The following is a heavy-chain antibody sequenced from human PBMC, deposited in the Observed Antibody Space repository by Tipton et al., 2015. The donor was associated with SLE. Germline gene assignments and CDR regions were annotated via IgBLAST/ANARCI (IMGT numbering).Heavy chain of an antibody. J-gene: IGHJ4*02. V-gene: IGHV1-18*04. CDR2: ISAYNGNT. CDR1: GYIFKSYG. D-gene: IGHD4-11*01. CDR3: AREGGRTVTIDY. Sequence: QSGPEVKKPGASVKVSCESSGYIFKSYGIGWVRRAPGQGLEWMGWISAYNGNTNYAQKFQGRVTMTTDTSTSTAYMELRSLRSDDTAVYYCAREGGRTVTIDYWGQGTLVTVSS.